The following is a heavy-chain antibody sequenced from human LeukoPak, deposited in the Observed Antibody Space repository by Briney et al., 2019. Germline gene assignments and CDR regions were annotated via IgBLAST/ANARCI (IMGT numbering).Heavy chain of an antibody. CDR1: GYTFTGYY. D-gene: IGHD5-18*01. V-gene: IGHV1-2*02. Sequence: ASVKVSCKASGYTFTGYYMHWVRQAPGQGLEWMGWINPNSGGTNYAQKFQGRVTMTRDTSISTAYMELSRLRSDDTAVYYCARGDTAMVTLYCFDYWGQGTLVTVSS. CDR2: INPNSGGT. J-gene: IGHJ4*02. CDR3: ARGDTAMVTLYCFDY.